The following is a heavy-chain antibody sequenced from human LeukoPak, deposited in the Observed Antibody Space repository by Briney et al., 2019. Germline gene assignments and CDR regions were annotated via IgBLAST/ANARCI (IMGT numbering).Heavy chain of an antibody. CDR1: GFTFSSYW. D-gene: IGHD3-16*01. V-gene: IGHV3-74*01. CDR3: ARVAGSYAAPDY. Sequence: PGGSLRLSCAASGFTFSSYWIHWVRQAPGKGLVWVSRINSDGSSTTYADSVKGRFTISRDNAKNTLYLQMNSRRAEDTAVYYCARVAGSYAAPDYWGQGALVTVSS. CDR2: INSDGSST. J-gene: IGHJ4*02.